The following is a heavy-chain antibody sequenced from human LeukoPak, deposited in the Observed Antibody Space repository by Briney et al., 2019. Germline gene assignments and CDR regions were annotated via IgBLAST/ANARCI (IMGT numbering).Heavy chain of an antibody. V-gene: IGHV4-34*01. CDR2: INHSGST. Sequence: PSETLSLTCAVYGGSFSNYYWSWIRQPPGKGLKCIGEINHSGSTNYTPSLKSRVTISVDKSKNQFSLKLSSVTAADTAVYYCARRGVPYCSSTSCFALVYWGQGTLVTVSS. J-gene: IGHJ4*02. CDR3: ARRGVPYCSSTSCFALVY. CDR1: GGSFSNYY. D-gene: IGHD2-2*01.